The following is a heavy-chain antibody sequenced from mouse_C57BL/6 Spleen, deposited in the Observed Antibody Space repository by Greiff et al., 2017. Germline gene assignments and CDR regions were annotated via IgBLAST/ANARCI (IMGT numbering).Heavy chain of an antibody. CDR1: GFSLTSYG. CDR3: ARHGYSNYASMDY. V-gene: IGHV2-6-1*01. D-gene: IGHD2-5*01. J-gene: IGHJ4*01. CDR2: IWSDGST. Sequence: QVQLQQSGPGLVAPSQSLSITCTVSGFSLTSYGVHWVRQPPGKGLEWLVVIWSDGSTTYNSALKSRLSISKDNSKSQVFLKMNSLQTDDTAMYYCARHGYSNYASMDYWGQGTSVTVSS.